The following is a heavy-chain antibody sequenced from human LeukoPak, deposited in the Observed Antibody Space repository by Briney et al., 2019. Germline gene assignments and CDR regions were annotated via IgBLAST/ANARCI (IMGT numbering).Heavy chain of an antibody. CDR2: IKEDGGEI. V-gene: IGHV3-7*01. CDR1: AFTFSYYC. Sequence: PGGSLRLSCEASAFTFSYYCMSWVRQAAGKGLEWVANIKEDGGEINYVDSVKGRFTISRDNAKKLVFLQMNSLRVEDTAVYYCARDRGYSSFDYWGQGTLVTVSS. D-gene: IGHD4-23*01. J-gene: IGHJ4*02. CDR3: ARDRGYSSFDY.